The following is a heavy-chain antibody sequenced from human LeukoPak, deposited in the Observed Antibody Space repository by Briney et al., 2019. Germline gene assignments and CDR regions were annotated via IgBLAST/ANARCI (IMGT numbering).Heavy chain of an antibody. CDR2: IYYSRNT. V-gene: IGHV4-59*08. J-gene: IGHJ4*02. D-gene: IGHD3-22*01. Sequence: PSETLSLTCTVSGGSISSYYWSWIRQPPGKGLEWIGYIYYSRNTMYNPSLKSRVTISIDTSKNQLSLKVNSVTAADTAVYYCARAQDFSDSSGPNYLDFWGQGILVTVSS. CDR1: GGSISSYY. CDR3: ARAQDFSDSSGPNYLDF.